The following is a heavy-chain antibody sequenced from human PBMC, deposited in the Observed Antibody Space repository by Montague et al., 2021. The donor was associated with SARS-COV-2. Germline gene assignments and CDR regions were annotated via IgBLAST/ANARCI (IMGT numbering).Heavy chain of an antibody. J-gene: IGHJ3*02. CDR1: GDSIGSSSYY. V-gene: IGHV4-39*01. CDR2: IYHDGNT. D-gene: IGHD3-22*01. Sequence: SETLSLTCTVPGDSIGSSSYYWGWIRQPPGKGLEWIGSIYHDGNTYCNPSLKTRVSLSIDERKNQFSLKFYSVTAADTAVYYCASPTYYYDSSGSDAFDIWGQGTMVTVSS. CDR3: ASPTYYYDSSGSDAFDI.